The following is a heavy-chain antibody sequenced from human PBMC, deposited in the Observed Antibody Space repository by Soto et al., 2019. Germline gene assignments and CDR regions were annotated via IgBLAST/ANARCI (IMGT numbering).Heavy chain of an antibody. Sequence: PSETLSLTCAVYGGSFRGYYWSWIRQPPGKGLEWIGEINHSGSTNYNPSLKSRVTISVDTSKNQFSLKLSSVTAADTAVYYCARGARWFDPWGQGTLVTVSS. CDR1: GGSFRGYY. J-gene: IGHJ5*02. CDR2: INHSGST. V-gene: IGHV4-34*01. CDR3: ARGARWFDP.